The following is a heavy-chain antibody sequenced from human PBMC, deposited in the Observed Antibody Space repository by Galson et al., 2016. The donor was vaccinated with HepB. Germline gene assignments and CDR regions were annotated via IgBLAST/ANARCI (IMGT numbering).Heavy chain of an antibody. CDR3: ARDRYFGSGPRFDH. CDR1: GYIFDTSG. J-gene: IGHJ4*02. Sequence: SVKVSCKASGYIFDTSGISWVRQAPGQGLDWLGWISGHNGDTKYAQKFQGRVTMTTDSSTGTACMHLRSLRTDDTAVYYCARDRYFGSGPRFDHWGQGTVVSASS. CDR2: ISGHNGDT. V-gene: IGHV1-18*01. D-gene: IGHD3-10*01.